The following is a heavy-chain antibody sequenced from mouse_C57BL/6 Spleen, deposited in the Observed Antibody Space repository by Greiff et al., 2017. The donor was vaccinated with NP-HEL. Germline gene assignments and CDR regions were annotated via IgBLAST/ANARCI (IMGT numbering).Heavy chain of an antibody. CDR3: ARISDSNSYAMDY. J-gene: IGHJ4*01. CDR2: TSWGDAK. V-gene: IGHV8-8*01. Sequence: QVTLKVPGPGILQPSQTLSLTCSFSGFSLSTFGMGVGWIRQPSGKGLEWLAHTSWGDAKYYNPVLKSRLTISKDTSKNQVFLKIANVDTADTATYYCARISDSNSYAMDYWGQGTSVTVSS. CDR1: GFSLSTFGMG. D-gene: IGHD2-5*01.